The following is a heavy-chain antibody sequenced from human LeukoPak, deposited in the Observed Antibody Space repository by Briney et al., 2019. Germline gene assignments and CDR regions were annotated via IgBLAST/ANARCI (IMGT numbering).Heavy chain of an antibody. CDR1: GFSFAGYG. D-gene: IGHD2-8*02. CDR3: ARIATGGPLD. V-gene: IGHV3-30*03. Sequence: GRSLRLSCAASGFSFAGYGMHWVRQAPGRGLEWVAVITYDGRNKYYADSVKGRFTVSRDNAKNTLYLQMNSLSVEDTAIYYCARIATGGPLDWGQGTLVIVSS. CDR2: ITYDGRNK. J-gene: IGHJ4*02.